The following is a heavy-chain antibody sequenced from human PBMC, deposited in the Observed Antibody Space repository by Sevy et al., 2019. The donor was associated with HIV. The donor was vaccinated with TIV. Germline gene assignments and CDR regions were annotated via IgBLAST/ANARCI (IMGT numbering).Heavy chain of an antibody. CDR2: IRSKAYGGTT. D-gene: IGHD3-22*01. CDR1: GFTFGDYA. J-gene: IGHJ6*02. Sequence: GGSLRLSCTASGFTFGDYAMSWFRQAPGKGLEWVGFIRSKAYGGTTEYAGSVKGRITISRDDSKSIAYLQMNSLKTEDTAVYYCTRDRITMMVVASYGMDVWGQGTTVTVSS. CDR3: TRDRITMMVVASYGMDV. V-gene: IGHV3-49*03.